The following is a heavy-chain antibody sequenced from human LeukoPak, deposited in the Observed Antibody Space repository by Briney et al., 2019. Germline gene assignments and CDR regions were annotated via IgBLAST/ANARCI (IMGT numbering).Heavy chain of an antibody. CDR2: ISSGGNTI. Sequence: GGSLRLSCAASGFTFSSYEMNWVRQAPGKGLEWVSYISSGGNTIYYADSVKGRFTISRDNAKNSLYLQMNSLRAEDTAVYYCAREGTAMVSFDYWGQGTLVTVSS. CDR3: AREGTAMVSFDY. V-gene: IGHV3-48*03. CDR1: GFTFSSYE. J-gene: IGHJ4*02. D-gene: IGHD5-18*01.